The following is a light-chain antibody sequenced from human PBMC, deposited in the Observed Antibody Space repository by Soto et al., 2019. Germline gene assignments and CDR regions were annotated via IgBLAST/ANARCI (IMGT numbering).Light chain of an antibody. CDR3: QQCNSWPPVT. Sequence: EIVMTQSPATLSVSPGERATLSCRASQSVSNRIAWYQQKPGQAPRLLIYSASTRATGIPARFSGSGSGTEFPLTIDRLQSEDFAVYYCQQCNSWPPVTFGGGTKVEIK. CDR2: SAS. CDR1: QSVSNR. V-gene: IGKV3-15*01. J-gene: IGKJ4*01.